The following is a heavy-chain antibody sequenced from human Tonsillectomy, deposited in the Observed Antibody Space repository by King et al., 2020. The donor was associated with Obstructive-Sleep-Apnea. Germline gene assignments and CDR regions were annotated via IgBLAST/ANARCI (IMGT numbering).Heavy chain of an antibody. D-gene: IGHD6-19*01. CDR3: ARPIAVTGTAIDY. J-gene: IGHJ4*02. CDR2: ISYDGSNK. CDR1: GFTFSNYA. V-gene: IGHV3-30-3*01. Sequence: VQLVESGGGVFQPGRSLRLSCAASGFTFSNYAIHWVRQAPGKGLEWVAVISYDGSNKYYSKSVKGRFTLSRDNSKNTLYLQMNSLRAEDTAVYYCARPIAVTGTAIDYWGQGTLVTVSS.